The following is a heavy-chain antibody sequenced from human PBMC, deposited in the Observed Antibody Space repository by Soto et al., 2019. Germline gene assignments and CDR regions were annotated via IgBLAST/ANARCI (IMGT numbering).Heavy chain of an antibody. V-gene: IGHV3-23*01. Sequence: GGSLRLSCAASGFTFNNYAMGWVRQAPGKGLEWVSAITDSGDDTYYIDSVKGRFTISRDNSKSTLYQQMNSLRAEDTAIYYCAKLGSSSWSPHYYFDYWGQGTLVTVSS. CDR2: ITDSGDDT. CDR1: GFTFNNYA. D-gene: IGHD2-2*01. CDR3: AKLGSSSWSPHYYFDY. J-gene: IGHJ4*02.